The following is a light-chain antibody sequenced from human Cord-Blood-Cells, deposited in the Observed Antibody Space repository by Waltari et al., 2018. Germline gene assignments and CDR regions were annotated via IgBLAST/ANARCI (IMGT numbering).Light chain of an antibody. CDR1: QSVSSY. V-gene: IGKV3-11*01. Sequence: EIVLTQSPAPLSLSPGERATLSCMASQSVSSYLAWYQQKPGQAPRLLIYDASNRATGIPARFSGSGSGTDFTLTISSLEPEDFAVYYCQQRSNWPYTFGQGTKLEIK. CDR3: QQRSNWPYT. CDR2: DAS. J-gene: IGKJ2*01.